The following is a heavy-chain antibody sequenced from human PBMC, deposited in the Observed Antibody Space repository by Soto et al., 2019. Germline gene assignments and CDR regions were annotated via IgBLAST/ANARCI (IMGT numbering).Heavy chain of an antibody. CDR1: GGSISSGGYY. D-gene: IGHD1-7*01. CDR2: IYYSGST. CDR3: ASGPETWNYNY. J-gene: IGHJ4*02. V-gene: IGHV4-31*02. Sequence: QVQLQESGPGLVKPSQTLSLTCTVSGGSISSGGYYWSWIRQHPGKGLEWIGYIYYSGSTYYNPSLKSRVTITVDTSKNNISLTLSSVTAADTAVYYCASGPETWNYNYRGQGNLVTVSS.